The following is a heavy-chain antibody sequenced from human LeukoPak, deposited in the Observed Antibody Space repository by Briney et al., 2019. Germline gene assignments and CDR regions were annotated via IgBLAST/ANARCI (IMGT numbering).Heavy chain of an antibody. Sequence: ASVKVSCKASGYTFTSYAMHWVRQAPGQRLEWMGWINAGNGNTKYSQKFQGRVTITRDTSASTAYMELSSLRSEDTAVYYCASAYALPDYYDSSGYPFDYWGQGTLVTVSS. CDR2: INAGNGNT. D-gene: IGHD3-22*01. J-gene: IGHJ4*02. V-gene: IGHV1-3*01. CDR1: GYTFTSYA. CDR3: ASAYALPDYYDSSGYPFDY.